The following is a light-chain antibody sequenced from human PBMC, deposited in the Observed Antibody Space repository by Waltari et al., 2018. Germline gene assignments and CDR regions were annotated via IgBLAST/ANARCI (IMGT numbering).Light chain of an antibody. CDR2: KAS. Sequence: DIQMTQSPSTLSASVGDRVTITCRASQSISSWLAWYQQKPGKAPKLLIYKASSLESGVPSRFSGSGSGTEFTLTSSSLQPDDFATYYCQQYNSYSEWTFGQGTKVEIK. CDR3: QQYNSYSEWT. J-gene: IGKJ1*01. CDR1: QSISSW. V-gene: IGKV1-5*03.